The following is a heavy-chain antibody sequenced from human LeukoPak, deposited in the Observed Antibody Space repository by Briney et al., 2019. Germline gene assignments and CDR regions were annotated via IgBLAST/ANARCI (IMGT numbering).Heavy chain of an antibody. J-gene: IGHJ5*02. CDR3: ARHKYISNSFNWFDP. CDR1: GGSMSTYY. D-gene: IGHD6-13*01. CDR2: IYYSGST. Sequence: SETLSLTCTVSGGSMSTYYWSWIRQPPEKGLEWIGYIYYSGSTSYNPSLKSRVTISVDTSKNQFSLKLSSVTAADTAVYYCARHKYISNSFNWFDPWGQGTLVTVSS. V-gene: IGHV4-59*08.